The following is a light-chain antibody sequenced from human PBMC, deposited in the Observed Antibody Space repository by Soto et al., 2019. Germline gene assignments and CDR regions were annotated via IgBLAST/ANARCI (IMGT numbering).Light chain of an antibody. CDR2: AAS. J-gene: IGKJ4*01. Sequence: DIQMTQSPSSLSASVGDRVTITFRASQSTSSSLNWYQQKPGKAPKLLIYAASSLQSGVPSRFSGSGSGTDFTLTINNLQPEDVATYYCQRYYNAPFTFGGGTKGDIK. V-gene: IGKV1-39*01. CDR1: QSTSSS. CDR3: QRYYNAPFT.